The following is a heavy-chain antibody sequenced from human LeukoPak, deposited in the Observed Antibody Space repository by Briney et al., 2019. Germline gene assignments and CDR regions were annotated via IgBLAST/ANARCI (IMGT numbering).Heavy chain of an antibody. Sequence: GGSLRLSCAASGFSFSNYGMHWAPQPPGEGLEWVTFIRYDGSNKHYAVSVKGQFSISRDNSKTTLNLQMNSLRPEETAVYYCAKDFPCRDKFWSSYYTDFEYWGQGTLVPVSS. CDR3: AKDFPCRDKFWSSYYTDFEY. V-gene: IGHV3-30*02. J-gene: IGHJ4*02. CDR1: GFSFSNYG. D-gene: IGHD3-3*01. CDR2: IRYDGSNK.